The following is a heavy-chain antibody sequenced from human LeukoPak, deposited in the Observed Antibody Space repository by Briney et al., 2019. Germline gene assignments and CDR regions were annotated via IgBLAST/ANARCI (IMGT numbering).Heavy chain of an antibody. CDR3: ARLPRGIPFDY. Sequence: SETLSLTCAVYGGSFSGYYWSWIRQPPGEGVEWIGSIYYSGSTYYNPSLKSRVTISVDTSKNQFSLKLSPVTAADTAVYYCARLPRGIPFDYWGQGTLVTVSS. CDR2: IYYSGST. V-gene: IGHV4-34*01. J-gene: IGHJ4*02. CDR1: GGSFSGYY.